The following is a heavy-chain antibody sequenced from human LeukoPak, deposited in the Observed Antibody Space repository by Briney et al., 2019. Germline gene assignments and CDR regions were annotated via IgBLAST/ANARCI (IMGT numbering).Heavy chain of an antibody. D-gene: IGHD5-18*01. Sequence: PGGSLRLSCAASGFTFSSYEMNWVRQAPGKGLEWVSYISSSGSTIYYADSVKGRFTISRDNAKNSLYLQMNSLRAEDTAVYYCARVVDTAMVSVYWGQGTLVTVSS. CDR2: ISSSGSTI. J-gene: IGHJ4*02. CDR1: GFTFSSYE. V-gene: IGHV3-48*03. CDR3: ARVVDTAMVSVY.